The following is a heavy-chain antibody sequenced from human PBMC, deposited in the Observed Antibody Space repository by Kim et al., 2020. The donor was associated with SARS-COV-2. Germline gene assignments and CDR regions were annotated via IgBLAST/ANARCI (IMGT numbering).Heavy chain of an antibody. CDR1: GGTFSSYA. J-gene: IGHJ6*02. CDR2: IIPIFGTA. CDR3: ARERIVVVPAAIGGYYGMDV. D-gene: IGHD2-2*01. Sequence: SVKVSCKASGGTFSSYAISWVRQAPGQGLEWMGGIIPIFGTANYAQKFQGRVTITADESTSTAYMELSSLRSEDTAVYYCARERIVVVPAAIGGYYGMDVWGQGTTVTVSS. V-gene: IGHV1-69*13.